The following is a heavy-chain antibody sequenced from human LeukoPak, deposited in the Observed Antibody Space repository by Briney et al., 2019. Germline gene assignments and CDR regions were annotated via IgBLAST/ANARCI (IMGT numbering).Heavy chain of an antibody. V-gene: IGHV1-2*02. CDR3: ARGGDGYNWLKAFDI. D-gene: IGHD5-24*01. CDR1: GYTFTGYY. Sequence: ASVKVSCKASGYTFTGYYMHWVRQAPGQGLEWMGWINPNSGGTNYAQKSQGRVTMTRDTSISTAYMELSRLRSDDTAVYYCARGGDGYNWLKAFDIWGQGTMVTVSS. CDR2: INPNSGGT. J-gene: IGHJ3*02.